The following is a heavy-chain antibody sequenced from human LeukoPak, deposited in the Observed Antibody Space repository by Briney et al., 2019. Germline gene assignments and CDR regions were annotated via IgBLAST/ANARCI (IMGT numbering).Heavy chain of an antibody. Sequence: PGGSLRLSCAASGFTFSSYGMHWVRQAPGKGLEWVAVISYDGSNKYYADSVKGRFTISSDNSKNTLYLQMNSLRAEDTAVYYCARDLYYGSGLNWLDPWGQGTLVTVSS. V-gene: IGHV3-30*03. D-gene: IGHD3-10*01. J-gene: IGHJ5*02. CDR3: ARDLYYGSGLNWLDP. CDR1: GFTFSSYG. CDR2: ISYDGSNK.